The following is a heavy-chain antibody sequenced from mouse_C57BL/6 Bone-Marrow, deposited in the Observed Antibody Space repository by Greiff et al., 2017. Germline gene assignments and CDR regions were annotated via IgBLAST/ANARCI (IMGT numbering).Heavy chain of an antibody. CDR2: IDPETGGT. CDR1: GYTFTDYE. V-gene: IGHV1-15*01. D-gene: IGHD2-5*01. J-gene: IGHJ4*01. CDR3: TRDHSNLILYAMDY. Sequence: QVQLQQSGAELVRPGASVTLSCKASGYTFTDYEMHWVKQTPVHGLEWIGAIDPETGGTAYNQKFKGKAILTADKSSSTAYMELRSLTSEDSAVYYCTRDHSNLILYAMDYWGQGTSVTVSS.